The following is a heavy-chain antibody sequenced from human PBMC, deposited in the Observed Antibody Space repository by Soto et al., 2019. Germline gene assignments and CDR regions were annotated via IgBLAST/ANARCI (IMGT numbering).Heavy chain of an antibody. CDR1: GFTFSNYG. Sequence: QVQLVESGGGVVQPGRSLRLSCAASGFTFSNYGMHWVRQAPGKGLEWVAIIWHDGNNKYYSDSVRGRFTISRDNSMNTLYLQMNSLRTEDTAVYYCAKSPNFYCSSYHCYKYYFDYWGQGTLVTVSS. CDR3: AKSPNFYCSSYHCYKYYFDY. J-gene: IGHJ4*02. D-gene: IGHD2-2*01. V-gene: IGHV3-33*06. CDR2: IWHDGNNK.